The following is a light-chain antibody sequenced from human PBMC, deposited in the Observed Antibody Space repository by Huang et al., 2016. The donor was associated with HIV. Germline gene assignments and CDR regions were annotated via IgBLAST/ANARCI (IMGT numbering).Light chain of an antibody. Sequence: IQLTHSPSSLSASVGDRVTITCRAGQDISSYLAWYQQKSGKAPKLLIYAASTFESGVPSRFSGSGSGTDVTLTINNLQPEDFATCYCLQLDSWAGTVGPGTNVDV. CDR2: AAS. CDR3: LQLDSWAGT. J-gene: IGKJ3*01. V-gene: IGKV1-9*01. CDR1: QDISSY.